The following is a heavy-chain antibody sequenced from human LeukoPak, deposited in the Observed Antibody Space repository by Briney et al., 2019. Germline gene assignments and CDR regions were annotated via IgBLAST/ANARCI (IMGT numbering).Heavy chain of an antibody. Sequence: GGSLRLSCAASGFTFSSYSMNWVRQAPGKGLEWVSYISSSSSTIYYADSVKGRFTISRDNAKNSLYLQMNSLRAEDTAVYYCARGGSCTSCYEDSFGYWGQGTLVTVSS. CDR2: ISSSSSTI. D-gene: IGHD2-2*01. CDR1: GFTFSSYS. J-gene: IGHJ4*02. CDR3: ARGGSCTSCYEDSFGY. V-gene: IGHV3-48*04.